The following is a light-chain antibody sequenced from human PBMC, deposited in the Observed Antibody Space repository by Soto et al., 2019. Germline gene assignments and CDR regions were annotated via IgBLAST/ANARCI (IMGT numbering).Light chain of an antibody. J-gene: IGKJ1*01. CDR3: QQYGSSLTWT. V-gene: IGKV3-15*01. CDR1: QSISTT. Sequence: IVLTQSPVTLSVSPGERATLSCRTSQSISTTLAWYQQKPCQAPRLLIYGASTRATGVPARFSGSGSGTEFTLTISRLEPEDLAVYYCQQYGSSLTWTFGQGTKLEIK. CDR2: GAS.